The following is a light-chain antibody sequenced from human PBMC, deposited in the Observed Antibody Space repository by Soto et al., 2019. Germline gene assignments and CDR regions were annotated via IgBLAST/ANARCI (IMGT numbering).Light chain of an antibody. J-gene: IGKJ4*01. CDR1: QNVVTS. CDR2: DAS. Sequence: IVLTQSPATLSLSPGERATLSCRASQNVVTSLSWFQQKPGQVPRLLIYDASNRATGIPARFSGSGSGADFTLSIDSLEPEDVAVYYCQQRRDWPITFGGGTKV. CDR3: QQRRDWPIT. V-gene: IGKV3-11*01.